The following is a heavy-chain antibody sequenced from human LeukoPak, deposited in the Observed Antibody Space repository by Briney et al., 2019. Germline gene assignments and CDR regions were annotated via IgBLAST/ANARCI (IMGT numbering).Heavy chain of an antibody. D-gene: IGHD3-10*01. J-gene: IGHJ4*02. CDR3: AKSYYYGSGSYDY. Sequence: GGSLRLSCAASGFTFRSSGMSWVRQAPGKGLEWVSGISWNSGSIGYAGSVKGRFTISRDNAKNSLYLQMNSLRAEDTALYYCAKSYYYGSGSYDYWGQGTLVTVSS. CDR2: ISWNSGSI. V-gene: IGHV3-9*01. CDR1: GFTFRSSG.